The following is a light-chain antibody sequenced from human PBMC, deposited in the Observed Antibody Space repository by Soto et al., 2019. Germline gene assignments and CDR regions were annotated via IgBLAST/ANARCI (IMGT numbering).Light chain of an antibody. CDR2: GNS. Sequence: QSVLTQPPSVSGAPGQRVTISCTGSSSNIGAGYDVHWYQQLPGTAPKLLIYGNSNRPSGVPDRFSGSKSGSSASLAITGLQADDEADYYCQSFDSSLSLDVFGTGTKVTVL. CDR1: SSNIGAGYD. V-gene: IGLV1-40*01. CDR3: QSFDSSLSLDV. J-gene: IGLJ1*01.